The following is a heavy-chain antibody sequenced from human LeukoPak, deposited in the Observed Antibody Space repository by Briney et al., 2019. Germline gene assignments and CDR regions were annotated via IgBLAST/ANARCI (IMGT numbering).Heavy chain of an antibody. CDR3: AKHDYGNFKAYDI. D-gene: IGHD3-16*01. CDR2: IKEDGSET. Sequence: GGSLRLSCVASGFTFSSHWMTWVRQAPGKGLEWVANIKEDGSETYYVDSVKGRFTISRDNAKNSLYLQMNNLRAEDTAVYYCAKHDYGNFKAYDIWGQGTTVTVSS. V-gene: IGHV3-7*03. CDR1: GFTFSSHW. J-gene: IGHJ3*02.